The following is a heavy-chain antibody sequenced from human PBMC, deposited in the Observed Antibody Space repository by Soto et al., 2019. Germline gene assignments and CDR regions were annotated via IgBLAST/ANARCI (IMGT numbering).Heavy chain of an antibody. J-gene: IGHJ4*02. D-gene: IGHD3-9*01. Sequence: GASVKVSCKASGYTFTSYDMYWVRQAPGQRLEWMGWINAGNGNTKYSQKFQGRVTITRDTSASTAYMELSSLRSEDTAVYYCARPTGTLRYFDWLVDLYFDYWGQGTLVTVSS. CDR2: INAGNGNT. CDR3: ARPTGTLRYFDWLVDLYFDY. CDR1: GYTFTSYD. V-gene: IGHV1-3*01.